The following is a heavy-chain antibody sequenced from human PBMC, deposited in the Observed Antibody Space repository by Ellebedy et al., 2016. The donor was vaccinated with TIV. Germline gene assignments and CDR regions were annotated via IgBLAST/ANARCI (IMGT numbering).Heavy chain of an antibody. J-gene: IGHJ4*02. CDR1: GGSVSSGSYY. CDR2: IYYSGST. CDR3: ARDLGVSDY. V-gene: IGHV4-61*01. D-gene: IGHD2-21*01. Sequence: SETLSLXXTVSGGSVSSGSYYWSWIRQPQGKGLEWIGYIYYSGSTNYNPSLKSRVTISVDTSKNQFSLKLSSVTAADTAVYYCARDLGVSDYWGQGTLVTVSS.